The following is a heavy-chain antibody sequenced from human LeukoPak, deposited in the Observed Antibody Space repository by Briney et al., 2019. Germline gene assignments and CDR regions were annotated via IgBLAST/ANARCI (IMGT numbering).Heavy chain of an antibody. CDR2: IYTSGST. Sequence: SETLSLTCTVSGGSISSGSYYWSWIRQPAGKRLEWIGRIYTSGSTNYNPSLKSRVTISVDTSKNQFSLKLSSVTAADTAVYYCARDSSSWDYYYYGMDVWGQGTTVTVSS. J-gene: IGHJ6*02. CDR1: GGSISSGSYY. V-gene: IGHV4-61*02. CDR3: ARDSSSWDYYYYGMDV. D-gene: IGHD6-13*01.